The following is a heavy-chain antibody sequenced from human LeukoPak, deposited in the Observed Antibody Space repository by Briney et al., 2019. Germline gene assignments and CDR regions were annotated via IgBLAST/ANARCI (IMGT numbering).Heavy chain of an antibody. CDR2: IYYSGST. CDR3: ARRKGYYGSGYYFDY. CDR1: GGSISSYY. Sequence: PSETLSVTCTVSGGSISSYYWSWIRQPPGKGLEWIGYIYYSGSTNYNPSLKSRVTISVDTSKNQFSLKLSSVTAADTAVYYCARRKGYYGSGYYFDYWGQGTLVTVSS. V-gene: IGHV4-59*08. J-gene: IGHJ4*02. D-gene: IGHD3-10*01.